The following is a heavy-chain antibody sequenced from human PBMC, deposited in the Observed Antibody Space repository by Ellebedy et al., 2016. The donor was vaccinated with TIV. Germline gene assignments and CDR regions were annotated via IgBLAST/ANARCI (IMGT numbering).Heavy chain of an antibody. CDR1: GYTFTSYA. Sequence: AASVKVSCKASGYTFTSYAISWVRQAPGQGLEWMGRIIPILGIANYAQKFQGRVTITADKSTSTAYMELSSLRSEDTAVYYCAALLDSSSSKYYFDYWGQGTLVTVSS. D-gene: IGHD6-6*01. CDR2: IIPILGIA. V-gene: IGHV1-69*04. J-gene: IGHJ4*02. CDR3: AALLDSSSSKYYFDY.